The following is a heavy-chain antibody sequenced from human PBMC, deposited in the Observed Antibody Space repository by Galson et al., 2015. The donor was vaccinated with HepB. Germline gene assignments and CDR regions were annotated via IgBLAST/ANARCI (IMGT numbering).Heavy chain of an antibody. CDR2: INPSGGST. J-gene: IGHJ6*02. Sequence: SVKVSCKASGYTFTNYYMHWVRQAPGQGLEWMGIINPSGGSTTYAQKFQGRVTMTRDTSTSTVYMEVGSLRSEDTAVYYGARPLYSSGCYRGYDYGMDVWGQGTTVTVSS. CDR1: GYTFTNYY. D-gene: IGHD6-19*01. V-gene: IGHV1-46*01. CDR3: ARPLYSSGCYRGYDYGMDV.